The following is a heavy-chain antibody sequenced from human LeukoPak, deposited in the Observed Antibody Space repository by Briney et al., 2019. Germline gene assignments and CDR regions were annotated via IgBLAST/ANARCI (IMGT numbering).Heavy chain of an antibody. J-gene: IGHJ6*02. CDR3: ARMKGSAWSPYFYGMDV. CDR2: IDWDDDK. V-gene: IGHV2-70*11. CDR1: GFSLSTSRMC. Sequence: SGPTLVNPTQTLTLTCTFSGFSLSTSRMCVSWIRQPPGKALEWLARIDWDDDKYYSTSLKTRLTISKDTSKNQVVLTMTNMDPVDTATYYCARMKGSAWSPYFYGMDVWGQGTTVTVSS. D-gene: IGHD6-19*01.